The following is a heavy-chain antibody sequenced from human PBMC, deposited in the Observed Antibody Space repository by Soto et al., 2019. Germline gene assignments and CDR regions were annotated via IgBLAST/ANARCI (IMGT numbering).Heavy chain of an antibody. CDR2: IYYSGST. CDR1: GDSISSGGYY. V-gene: IGHV4-31*03. D-gene: IGHD3-16*01. CDR3: ARGGPVTTFSLREYPNSPFDH. Sequence: QVQLQESGPGLVKPSQTLSLTCSVSGDSISSGGYYWSWIRQYPGKGLEWIGNIYYSGSTDYNPSAKGRLTTPIDASKGTCSRRLDAGTAADTAVYFCARGGPVTTFSLREYPNSPFDHWGQGIFVTVSS. J-gene: IGHJ4*02.